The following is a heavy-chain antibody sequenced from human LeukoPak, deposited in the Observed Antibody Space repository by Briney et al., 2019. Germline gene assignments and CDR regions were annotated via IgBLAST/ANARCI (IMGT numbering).Heavy chain of an antibody. D-gene: IGHD3-10*01. CDR3: AGRDYSGSGTYYNPLDY. V-gene: IGHV3-23*01. CDR2: ISGSGANT. CDR1: GFTFSSCA. J-gene: IGHJ4*02. Sequence: GGSLRLSCAASGFTFSSCALSWVRLAPGKGLEWVSSISGSGANTYYADFVQGRFTVSRDNSRTTLYLQMNSLRADDTAVYYCAGRDYSGSGTYYNPLDYWGQGTLVTVSS.